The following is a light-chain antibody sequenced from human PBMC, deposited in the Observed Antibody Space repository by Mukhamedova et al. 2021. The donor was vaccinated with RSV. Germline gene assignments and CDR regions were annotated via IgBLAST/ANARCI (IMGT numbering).Light chain of an antibody. CDR3: QQHSDGPRRFT. Sequence: QQKPGRAPRLLIYDASITASGIPDRFSGSGSGTDFALTISNLEPEDFAVYYCQQHSDGPRRFTFGPGTKVDVK. CDR2: DAS. J-gene: IGKJ3*01. V-gene: IGKV3-11*01.